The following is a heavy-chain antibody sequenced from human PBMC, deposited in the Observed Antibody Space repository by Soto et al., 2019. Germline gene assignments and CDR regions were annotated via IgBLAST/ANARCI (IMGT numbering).Heavy chain of an antibody. V-gene: IGHV1-3*01. J-gene: IGHJ4*02. Sequence: QVQLVQSGAEVKKPGASVKVSCKASGYTFTSYAMHWVRQAPGQRLEWMGWINAGNGNTKYSQKFQGRVTITRDTSESTAYMELSSLRSEDTAVYYCARDPYSSGSPLFDYWGQGTLVTVSS. CDR1: GYTFTSYA. D-gene: IGHD3-22*01. CDR2: INAGNGNT. CDR3: ARDPYSSGSPLFDY.